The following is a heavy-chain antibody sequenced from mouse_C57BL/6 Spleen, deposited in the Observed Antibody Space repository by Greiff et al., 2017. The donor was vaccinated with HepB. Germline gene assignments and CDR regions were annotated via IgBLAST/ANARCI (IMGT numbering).Heavy chain of an antibody. CDR3: ARDYWYFDV. V-gene: IGHV1-82*01. Sequence: VQLQESGPELVKPGASVKISCKASGYAFSSSWMNWVKQRPGKGLEWIGRIYPGDGDTNYNGKFKGKATLTADKSSSTAYMQLSSLTSEDSAVYFCARDYWYFDVWGTGTTVTVSS. CDR2: IYPGDGDT. CDR1: GYAFSSSW. J-gene: IGHJ1*03.